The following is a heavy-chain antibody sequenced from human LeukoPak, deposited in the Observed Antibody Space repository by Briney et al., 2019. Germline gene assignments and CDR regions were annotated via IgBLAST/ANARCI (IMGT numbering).Heavy chain of an antibody. V-gene: IGHV3-21*01. Sequence: GGSLRLSCAASGFTFSSYSMNWVRQAPGKGLEWVSSISSSSSYIYYADSVKGRFTISRDNAKNSLYLQTNSLRAEDTAVYYCARIAVAGTDDYWGQGTLVTVSS. D-gene: IGHD6-19*01. CDR1: GFTFSSYS. J-gene: IGHJ4*02. CDR3: ARIAVAGTDDY. CDR2: ISSSSSYI.